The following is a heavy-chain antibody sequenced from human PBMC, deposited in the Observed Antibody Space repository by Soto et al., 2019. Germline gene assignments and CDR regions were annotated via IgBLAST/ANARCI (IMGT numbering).Heavy chain of an antibody. CDR1: GFTFSSYW. CDR3: ARVGRYYYGSGSYYPAYYYYGMDV. Sequence: PGGSLRLSCAASGFTFSSYWMSWVRQAPGKGLEWVANIKQDGSEKYYVDSVKGRFTISRDNAKNSLYLQMNSLRAEDTAVYYCARVGRYYYGSGSYYPAYYYYGMDVWGQGTTVTAP. J-gene: IGHJ6*02. CDR2: IKQDGSEK. V-gene: IGHV3-7*03. D-gene: IGHD3-10*01.